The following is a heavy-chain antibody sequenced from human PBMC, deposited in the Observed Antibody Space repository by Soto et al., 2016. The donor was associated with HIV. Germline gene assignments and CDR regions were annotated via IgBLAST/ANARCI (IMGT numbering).Heavy chain of an antibody. D-gene: IGHD2-2*01. V-gene: IGHV4-61*02. J-gene: IGHJ6*03. CDR2: IYTTGST. CDR3: ARGRGISVANLAPTKVYYSYNYMDI. CDR1: GGSISSDTSY. Sequence: QVQLQESGPGLVKPSQTLSLTCTVSGGSISSDTSYWTWIRQPAGKGLEWIGHIYTTGSTNYNPSLKSRVTFSMDTTKNQFSLSLTSVTAADTAVYYCARGRGISVANLAPTKVYYSYNYMDIWGKGATVT.